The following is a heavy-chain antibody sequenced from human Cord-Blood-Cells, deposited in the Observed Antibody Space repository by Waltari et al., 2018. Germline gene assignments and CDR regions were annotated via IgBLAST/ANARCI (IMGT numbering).Heavy chain of an antibody. D-gene: IGHD3-10*01. CDR1: GGSFSGYY. J-gene: IGHJ4*02. CDR2: INHSGST. Sequence: QVQLQQWGAGLLKPSETLSLTCAVYGGSFSGYYWGWTRQPPGKGLEWIGEINHSGSTNYNPSLKSRVTISVDTSKNQFSLKLSSVTAADTAVYYCASYYSSGSYYNDYWGQGTLVTVSS. V-gene: IGHV4-34*01. CDR3: ASYYSSGSYYNDY.